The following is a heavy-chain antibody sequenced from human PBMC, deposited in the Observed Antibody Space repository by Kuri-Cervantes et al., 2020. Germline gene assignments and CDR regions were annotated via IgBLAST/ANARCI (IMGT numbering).Heavy chain of an antibody. CDR1: GYTFTGYY. CDR3: ARWTGEIDSSYFDY. V-gene: IGHV1-2*02. CDR2: INPNSGGT. J-gene: IGHJ4*02. Sequence: ASVKVSCKASGYTFTGYYMHWVRQAPGQGLEWMGWINPNSGGTNYAQKFQGRVTMTRDTSISTAYMELSRLRSDDTAVYYCARWTGEIDSSYFDYWGQGTLVTVSS. D-gene: IGHD3/OR15-3a*01.